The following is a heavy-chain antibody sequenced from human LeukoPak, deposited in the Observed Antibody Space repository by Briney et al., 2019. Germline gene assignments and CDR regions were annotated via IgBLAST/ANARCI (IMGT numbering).Heavy chain of an antibody. D-gene: IGHD4/OR15-4a*01. J-gene: IGHJ4*02. Sequence: GGSLRLSCAASGFTFSSNWMTWVRQAPGKGLEWVANIKQDGSEKYYVDSVKGRFTISRDNAKNSLYLQMNSLRAEDTAVYYCARGLSRFDYWGQGTLVTVSS. CDR1: GFTFSSNW. V-gene: IGHV3-7*01. CDR3: ARGLSRFDY. CDR2: IKQDGSEK.